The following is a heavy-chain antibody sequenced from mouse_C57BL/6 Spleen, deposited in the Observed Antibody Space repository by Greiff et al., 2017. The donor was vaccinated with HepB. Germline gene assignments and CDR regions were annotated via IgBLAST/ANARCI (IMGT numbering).Heavy chain of an antibody. CDR3: ARRPWGEWYFDV. CDR2: IDPSDSYT. J-gene: IGHJ1*03. V-gene: IGHV1-69*01. CDR1: GYTFTSYW. Sequence: QVQLQQPGAELVMPGASVKLSCKASGYTFTSYWMHWVKQRPGQGLEWIGEIDPSDSYTNYNQKFKGKSTLTVDKSSSTAYMQLSSLTSEDSAVYYCARRPWGEWYFDVWGTGTTVTVSS. D-gene: IGHD4-1*01.